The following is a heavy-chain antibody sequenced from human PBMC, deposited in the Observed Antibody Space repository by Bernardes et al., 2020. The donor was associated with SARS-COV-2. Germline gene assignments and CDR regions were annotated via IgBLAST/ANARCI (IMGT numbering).Heavy chain of an antibody. V-gene: IGHV5-10-1*01. Sequence: GESLKISCKGSGYSFTSYWISWVRQMPGKGLEWMGRIDPSDSYTNYSPSFQGHVTISADKSISTAYLQWSSLKASDTAMYYCARVFSKQKYYYGMDVWGQGTTVTVSS. CDR3: ARVFSKQKYYYGMDV. CDR2: IDPSDSYT. J-gene: IGHJ6*02. CDR1: GYSFTSYW.